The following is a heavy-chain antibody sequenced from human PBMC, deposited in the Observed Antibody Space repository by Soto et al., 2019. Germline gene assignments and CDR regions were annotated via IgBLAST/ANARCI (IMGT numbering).Heavy chain of an antibody. V-gene: IGHV1-18*01. Sequence: GASVKVSCKASGYTFTSYGISWVRQAPGQGLEWMGWISAYNGNTNYAQKLQGRVTMTTDTSTSTAYMELRSLRSDDTAVYYCARDSEDIVVVVAAHPYYYYGMDVWGQGTTVTV. CDR3: ARDSEDIVVVVAAHPYYYYGMDV. D-gene: IGHD2-15*01. CDR1: GYTFTSYG. J-gene: IGHJ6*02. CDR2: ISAYNGNT.